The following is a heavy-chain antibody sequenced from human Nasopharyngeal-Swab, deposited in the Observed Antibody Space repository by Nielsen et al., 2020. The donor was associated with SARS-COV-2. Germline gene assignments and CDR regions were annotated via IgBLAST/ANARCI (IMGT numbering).Heavy chain of an antibody. CDR1: GFTFSSYA. V-gene: IGHV3-23*01. D-gene: IGHD3-16*01. CDR3: TTDPSIMITFGRLHRLDY. J-gene: IGHJ4*01. Sequence: GGSLRLSCAASGFTFSSYAMSWVRQAPGKGLEWVSAISGSGGSTYYADSVKGRFTISRDNSKNTLYLQMNSLRAEDTAVYYCTTDPSIMITFGRLHRLDYWGQGTLVTVSS. CDR2: ISGSGGST.